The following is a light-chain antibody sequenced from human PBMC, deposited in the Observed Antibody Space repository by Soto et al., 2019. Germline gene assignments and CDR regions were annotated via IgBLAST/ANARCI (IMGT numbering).Light chain of an antibody. CDR1: QSVSSN. V-gene: IGKV3-15*01. Sequence: EIVMTQSPATLSVSPGERVSLSCRASQSVSSNVAWYQQKLGQAPRLLMFAASTRATGIPARFSGGGSGIEFTLTISSLQSEDFAVYYCQQYNDWPPRYTFGQGTKLEIK. J-gene: IGKJ2*01. CDR3: QQYNDWPPRYT. CDR2: AAS.